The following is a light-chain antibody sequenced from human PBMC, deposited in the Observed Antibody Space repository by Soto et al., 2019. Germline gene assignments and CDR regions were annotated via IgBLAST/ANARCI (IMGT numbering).Light chain of an antibody. V-gene: IGLV2-11*01. CDR1: SSDVGGYDY. CDR3: CSYAGTYTYV. CDR2: DVS. Sequence: QSVLTQPRSVSGSLGQSVTISCTGTSSDVGGYDYVSWYQQHPGKAPKLMIHDVSKRPSGVPDRFSGSKSGNTASLTISGLQGEDEADYYCCSYAGTYTYVFGTGTKVNVL. J-gene: IGLJ1*01.